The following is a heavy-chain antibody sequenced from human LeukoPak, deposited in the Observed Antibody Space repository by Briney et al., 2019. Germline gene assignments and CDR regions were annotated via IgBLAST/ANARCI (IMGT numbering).Heavy chain of an antibody. V-gene: IGHV1-2*02. CDR3: ARDLGGDYDILTGYFPYYYYYGMDV. D-gene: IGHD3-9*01. J-gene: IGHJ6*02. Sequence: ASVKVSCKASGYTFTGYYMHWVRRAPGQGLEWMGWINPNSGGTNYAQKFQGRVTMTRDTSISTAYMELSRLRSDDTAVYYCARDLGGDYDILTGYFPYYYYYGMDVWGQGTTVTVSS. CDR1: GYTFTGYY. CDR2: INPNSGGT.